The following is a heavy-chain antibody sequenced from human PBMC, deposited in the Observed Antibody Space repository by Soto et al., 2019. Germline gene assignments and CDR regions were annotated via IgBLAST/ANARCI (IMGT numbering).Heavy chain of an antibody. CDR3: AKTYYDFWSGGEGFDP. J-gene: IGHJ5*02. V-gene: IGHV3-23*01. Sequence: EVQLLESGGGLVQPGGSLRPSCAASGFTFISYAISWVRQAPGKGLEWVPTITGSSGNTYYADSVMGRFTISRDNSKNTLYLQMKSLRAEDTAVYYCAKTYYDFWSGGEGFDPWGQGTLVTVSS. CDR2: ITGSSGNT. CDR1: GFTFISYA. D-gene: IGHD3-3*01.